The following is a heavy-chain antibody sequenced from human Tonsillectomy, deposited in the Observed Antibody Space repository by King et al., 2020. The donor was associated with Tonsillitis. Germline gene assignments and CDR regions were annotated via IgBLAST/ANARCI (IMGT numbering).Heavy chain of an antibody. Sequence: QLVESGGALVQPGGSLRLSCAASGFTFRSYWMHWVRQAPGKGLVWVSRINSDGSSTTYADSVKGRFTISRDNAKNTLYVQMNSLRDEDTAVYYCARGEDCSGGSCYYYGMDVWGQGTTVTVSS. D-gene: IGHD2-15*01. V-gene: IGHV3-74*02. CDR3: ARGEDCSGGSCYYYGMDV. CDR1: GFTFRSYW. CDR2: INSDGSST. J-gene: IGHJ6*02.